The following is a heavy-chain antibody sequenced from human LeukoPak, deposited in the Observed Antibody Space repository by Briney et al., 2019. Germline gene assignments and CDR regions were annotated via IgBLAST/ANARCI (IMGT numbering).Heavy chain of an antibody. CDR3: ARDGPYYYDSSGYYDAFDI. CDR2: INHSGST. V-gene: IGHV4-34*01. J-gene: IGHJ3*02. Sequence: SETLSLTCAVYGGSFSGYYWSWIRQPPEKGLEWIGEINHSGSTNYNPSLKSRVTISIDTSKNQFSLKLSSVTAADTAVYYCARDGPYYYDSSGYYDAFDIWGQGTMVTVSS. CDR1: GGSFSGYY. D-gene: IGHD3-22*01.